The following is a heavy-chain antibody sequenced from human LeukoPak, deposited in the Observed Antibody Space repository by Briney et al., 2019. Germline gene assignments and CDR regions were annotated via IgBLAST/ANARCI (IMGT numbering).Heavy chain of an antibody. J-gene: IGHJ4*02. CDR3: AKDPTRPIAVAGTFDY. D-gene: IGHD6-19*01. CDR2: LSCSGGST. CDR1: GFTFSSYA. Sequence: GGSLRLSCAASGFTFSSYAMSWVRPAPGKGLGWVPALSCSGGSTYYADSVKGRFTISRDNSKNTLYLQMTSLRAEDTAVYYCAKDPTRPIAVAGTFDYWGQGTPVTVSS. V-gene: IGHV3-23*01.